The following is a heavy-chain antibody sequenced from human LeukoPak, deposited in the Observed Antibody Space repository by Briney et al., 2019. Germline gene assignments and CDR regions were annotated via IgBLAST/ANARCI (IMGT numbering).Heavy chain of an antibody. CDR3: TTAWDYDILTGYYY. D-gene: IGHD3-9*01. V-gene: IGHV3-15*01. CDR1: GFTFSNAW. CDR2: IKSKTGGGTT. J-gene: IGHJ4*02. Sequence: GGSLRLSCAASGFTFSNAWMNWVRQAPGKGLEWVGRIKSKTGGGTTDYAAPVKGRFTISRDDSKNTLYLQMNSLKTEDTAVYYCTTAWDYDILTGYYYWGQGTLVTVSS.